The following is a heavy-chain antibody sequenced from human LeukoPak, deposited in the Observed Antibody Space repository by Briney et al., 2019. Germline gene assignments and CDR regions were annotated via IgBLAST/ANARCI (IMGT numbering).Heavy chain of an antibody. CDR3: ARPPLRYDYYYYMDV. Sequence: SETLSLTCTVSGGSISSSSYYWGWIRQPPGKGLEWIGSIYYSGSTYYNPSLKSRVTISVDMSKNQFSLKLSSVTAADTAVYYCARPPLRYDYYYYMDVWGKGTTVTVSS. V-gene: IGHV4-39*07. D-gene: IGHD2-2*01. CDR2: IYYSGST. J-gene: IGHJ6*03. CDR1: GGSISSSSYY.